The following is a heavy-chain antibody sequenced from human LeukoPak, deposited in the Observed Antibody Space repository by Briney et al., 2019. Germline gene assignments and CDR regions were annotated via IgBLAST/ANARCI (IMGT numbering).Heavy chain of an antibody. CDR3: ARVRSTSCYMMDCYYYYGMDV. Sequence: GGSLRLSCAPSGFTFSSYWMSWVRHAPGKGLEWVANIKQDGSEKYYVDSVKGRFTISRDNAKNSLYLQMNSLRAEDTAVYYCARVRSTSCYMMDCYYYYGMDVWGQGTTVTVSS. CDR2: IKQDGSEK. J-gene: IGHJ6*02. D-gene: IGHD2-2*02. V-gene: IGHV3-7*01. CDR1: GFTFSSYW.